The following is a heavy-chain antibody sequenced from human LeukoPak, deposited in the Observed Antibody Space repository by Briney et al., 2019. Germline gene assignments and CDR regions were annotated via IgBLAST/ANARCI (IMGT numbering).Heavy chain of an antibody. Sequence: GGSLRLSSAASGFTFSSYGMNWVRQAPGEGLEWVSYISSSSSTSSSADSVKGRFTISRDNAKNRRNLQMNSLREEATVEYYCARGVVVVAATPPWFDPWGQGTLVTVSS. V-gene: IGHV3-48*02. CDR3: ARGVVVVAATPPWFDP. CDR2: ISSSSSTS. CDR1: GFTFSSYG. J-gene: IGHJ5*02. D-gene: IGHD2-15*01.